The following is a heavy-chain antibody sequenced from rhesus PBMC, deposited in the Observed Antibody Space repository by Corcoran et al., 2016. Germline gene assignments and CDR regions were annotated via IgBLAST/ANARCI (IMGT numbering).Heavy chain of an antibody. CDR1: GCTFSSYW. CDR3: AKYSNDYWYFDL. Sequence: EVQLVESGGGLAKPGGSLRLSCAASGCTFSSYWMNWVRPAPGKGLEWVSAINSGGGSTYYADSVKGRFTISRDNSKNTLSLQMNSLRAEDTAVYYCAKYSNDYWYFDLWGPGTPITISS. D-gene: IGHD4-23*01. J-gene: IGHJ2*01. CDR2: INSGGGST. V-gene: IGHV3S25*01.